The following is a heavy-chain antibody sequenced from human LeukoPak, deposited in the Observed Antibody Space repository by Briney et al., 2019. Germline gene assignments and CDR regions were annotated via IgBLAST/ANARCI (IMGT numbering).Heavy chain of an antibody. Sequence: GGSLRLSCAVSGFTFSSYWMSWIRQAPGKGLEWVANIKQDGSEKYYVDSVKGRFSISRDNAKNSLYLQMNSLRAEDTAVYYCARILSEQGYWGQGTLVTVSS. CDR2: IKQDGSEK. V-gene: IGHV3-7*01. J-gene: IGHJ4*02. CDR3: ARILSEQGY. D-gene: IGHD3-9*01. CDR1: GFTFSSYW.